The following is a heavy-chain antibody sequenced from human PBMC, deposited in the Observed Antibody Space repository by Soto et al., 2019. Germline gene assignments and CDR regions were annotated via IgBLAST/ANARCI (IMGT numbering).Heavy chain of an antibody. CDR3: ARVANTYYYGSGSYYPYYFDY. D-gene: IGHD3-10*01. CDR1: GGSISSYY. V-gene: IGHV4-59*01. J-gene: IGHJ4*02. CDR2: IYYSGST. Sequence: SETLSLTCTVSGGSISSYYWSWIRQPPGKGLEWIGYIYYSGSTNYNPSLKSRVTISVDTSKNQFSLKLSSVTAADTAVYYCARVANTYYYGSGSYYPYYFDYWGQGTLVTVSS.